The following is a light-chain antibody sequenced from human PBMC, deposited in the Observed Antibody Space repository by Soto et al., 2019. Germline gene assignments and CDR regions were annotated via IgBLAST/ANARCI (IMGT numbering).Light chain of an antibody. CDR2: GAS. Sequence: EIEMTQSPVTLSVSPGERATLSCRASQSVSSDLAWYQQKPGQAPRLLIYGASTRATGIPARFSGSGSGTEFTLTISSLQSEDFAVYYCQHYNNWPFTFGPGTKVDIK. CDR3: QHYNNWPFT. CDR1: QSVSSD. J-gene: IGKJ3*01. V-gene: IGKV3-15*01.